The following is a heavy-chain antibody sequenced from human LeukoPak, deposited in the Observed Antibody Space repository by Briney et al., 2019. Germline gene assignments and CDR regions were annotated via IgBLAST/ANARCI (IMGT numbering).Heavy chain of an antibody. Sequence: GGTLRLSCAVSGFTFSSYGMSWVRQAPGKGLEWVSAISGSGGSTYYADSVKGRFTISRDNSKNTLYLQMNSLRAEDTAVYYCAKDSVSITMIVVVMGAFDIWGQGTMVTVSS. D-gene: IGHD3-22*01. CDR2: ISGSGGST. V-gene: IGHV3-23*01. CDR3: AKDSVSITMIVVVMGAFDI. CDR1: GFTFSSYG. J-gene: IGHJ3*02.